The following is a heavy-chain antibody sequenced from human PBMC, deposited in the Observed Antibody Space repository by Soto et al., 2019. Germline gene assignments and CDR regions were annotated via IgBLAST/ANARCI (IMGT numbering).Heavy chain of an antibody. J-gene: IGHJ3*02. CDR2: ISAYNGNT. CDR1: GYTFTSYG. V-gene: IGHV1-18*01. CDR3: ARDGTMVRGVIITSSDAFDI. D-gene: IGHD3-10*01. Sequence: ASVKVSCKASGYTFTSYGISWVLQAPGQGLEWMGWISAYNGNTNYAQKLQGRVTMTTDTSTSTAYMELRSLRSDDTAVYYCARDGTMVRGVIITSSDAFDIWGQGTMVTVSS.